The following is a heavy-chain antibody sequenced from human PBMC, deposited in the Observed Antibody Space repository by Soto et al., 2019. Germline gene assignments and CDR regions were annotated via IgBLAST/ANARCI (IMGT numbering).Heavy chain of an antibody. CDR1: GGSISRYY. D-gene: IGHD2-21*02. V-gene: IGHV4-59*01. CDR3: ARDLWGYCGTDCYPLDV. J-gene: IGHJ6*02. CDR2: LYNTGST. Sequence: QVRLQESGPGLVKPSETLSLTCTVSGGSISRYYWSWIRQPPGKGLEWIGYLYNTGSTIYNPSLKSRVTISVDXSXNXXSLKLNSLTAADTAVYYCARDLWGYCGTDCYPLDVWGQGTTVTVSS.